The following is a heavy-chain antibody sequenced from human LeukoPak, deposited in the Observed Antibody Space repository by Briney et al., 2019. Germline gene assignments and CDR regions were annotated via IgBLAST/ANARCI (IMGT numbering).Heavy chain of an antibody. CDR2: IIPIFGTA. CDR1: GGTFSSYD. D-gene: IGHD3-3*01. J-gene: IGHJ6*02. Sequence: SVKVSCKASGGTFSSYDISWVRQAPGQGLEWMGGIIPIFGTANYVQKFQARVTITADEPTSTAYMELSSLRSEDTAVYYCARVTRDDFWSGYSEIYNHYGMDVWGQGTTVTVSS. V-gene: IGHV1-69*13. CDR3: ARVTRDDFWSGYSEIYNHYGMDV.